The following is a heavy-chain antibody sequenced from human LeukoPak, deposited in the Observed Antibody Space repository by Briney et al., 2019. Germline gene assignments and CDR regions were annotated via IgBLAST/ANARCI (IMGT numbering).Heavy chain of an antibody. Sequence: GRSLRLSCAASGFTFSSYGMHWVRQAPGKGLEWVAVIWYDRSNKYYADSVKGRFTISRDNSKNTLYLQMNSLRAEDTAVYYCARDKGGIQLWSYYFDYWGQGTLVTVSS. CDR1: GFTFSSYG. J-gene: IGHJ4*02. V-gene: IGHV3-33*01. D-gene: IGHD5-18*01. CDR2: IWYDRSNK. CDR3: ARDKGGIQLWSYYFDY.